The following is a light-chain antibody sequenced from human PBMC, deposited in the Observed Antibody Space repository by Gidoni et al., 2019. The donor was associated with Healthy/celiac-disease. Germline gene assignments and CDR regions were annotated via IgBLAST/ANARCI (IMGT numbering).Light chain of an antibody. CDR1: RLRSYS. Sequence: SSELTQDPAVSVALGQTVRITCQGDRLRSYSASWYQQKPGQAPVLVIYGKNNRPSGIPDRFSGSSSGNTASLTITGAQAEDEADYYCNSRDSSGNHLEVFGGGTKLTVL. CDR3: NSRDSSGNHLEV. V-gene: IGLV3-19*01. CDR2: GKN. J-gene: IGLJ2*01.